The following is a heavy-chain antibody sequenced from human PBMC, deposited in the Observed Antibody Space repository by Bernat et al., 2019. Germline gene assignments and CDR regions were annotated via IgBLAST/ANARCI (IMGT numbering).Heavy chain of an antibody. CDR2: IRQDGNQI. J-gene: IGHJ4*02. V-gene: IGHV3-7*02. D-gene: IGHD1-26*01. CDR1: GFTFSTYW. Sequence: EVHLVESGGDLVQPGGSLRLSCGASGFTFSTYWMSWVRQAPEKGLEWVATIRQDGNQIHYVDSVEGRFIISRDNGANSLYLQMSSLRVDDTAIYYCVRGCGATSRPYFFDSWGQGTLVTVSS. CDR3: VRGCGATSRPYFFDS.